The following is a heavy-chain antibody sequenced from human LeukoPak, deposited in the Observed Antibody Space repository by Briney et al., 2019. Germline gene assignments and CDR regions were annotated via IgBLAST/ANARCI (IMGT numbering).Heavy chain of an antibody. V-gene: IGHV3-23*01. CDR1: GFTVSSYV. CDR3: VKKGLGYCSNGVCHFDY. CDR2: VSDSGGST. D-gene: IGHD2-8*01. J-gene: IGHJ4*02. Sequence: GGSLRLSCAASGFTVSSYVMHWVRQAPGKGLEWVSGVSDSGGSTFYADSVKGRFTISRDNSKNTLYLQMNSLRAEDAAVYYCVKKGLGYCSNGVCHFDYWGQGTLVTVSS.